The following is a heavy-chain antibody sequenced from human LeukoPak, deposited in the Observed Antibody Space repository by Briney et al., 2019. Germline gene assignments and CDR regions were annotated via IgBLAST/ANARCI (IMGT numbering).Heavy chain of an antibody. J-gene: IGHJ6*03. CDR3: ARGGGYSYGYPMDV. V-gene: IGHV4-59*01. D-gene: IGHD5-18*01. CDR1: GGSISSYY. CDR2: IYYSGST. Sequence: SETLSLTCTVSGGSISSYYWSWIRQPPGKGLEWIGYIYYSGSTNYNPTLKSRVTISVDTSKNQFSLKLSSVTAADTAVYYCARGGGYSYGYPMDVWGKGTTVTISS.